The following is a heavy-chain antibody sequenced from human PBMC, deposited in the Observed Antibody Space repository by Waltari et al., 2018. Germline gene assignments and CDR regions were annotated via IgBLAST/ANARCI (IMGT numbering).Heavy chain of an antibody. J-gene: IGHJ4*02. CDR1: GYSISSGYY. CDR3: ARHSPLHVLRFLEWLPPSEFYFDY. Sequence: QVQLQESGPGLVKPSETLSLTCAVSGYSISSGYYWGWIRQPPGKGLEWIGSIYHSGSTYHNPSLKSRVTISVDTSKNQFSLKLSSVTAADTAVYYCARHSPLHVLRFLEWLPPSEFYFDYWGQGTLVTVSS. V-gene: IGHV4-38-2*01. CDR2: IYHSGST. D-gene: IGHD3-3*01.